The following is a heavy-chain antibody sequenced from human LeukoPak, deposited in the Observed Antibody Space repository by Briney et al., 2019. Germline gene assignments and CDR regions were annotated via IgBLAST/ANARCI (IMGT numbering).Heavy chain of an antibody. Sequence: GGSLRLSCAASGFTVSSYYMTWVRQAPGKGLEWVSVTYTGGSTYYADSVKGRFSISRDSSKNTLYLQMNSLRAEDTAVYYCATSLVWSGYAFDIWGQGTMVTVSS. D-gene: IGHD3-3*01. CDR1: GFTVSSYY. CDR2: TYTGGST. CDR3: ATSLVWSGYAFDI. J-gene: IGHJ3*02. V-gene: IGHV3-66*02.